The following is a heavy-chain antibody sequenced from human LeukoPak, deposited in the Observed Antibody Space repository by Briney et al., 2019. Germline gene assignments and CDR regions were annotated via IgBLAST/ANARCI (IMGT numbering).Heavy chain of an antibody. CDR1: KFVFSGYE. J-gene: IGHJ4*02. V-gene: IGHV3-48*03. CDR2: ISSSGSTI. D-gene: IGHD3-3*01. Sequence: CAAPKFVFSGYEVDLGRHGTVKRKEWVSYISSSGSTIYYGDSVKGRFTISRDNAKNSLYLQMNSLRAEDTAVYYCASAGHGFWSGYFDYWAREPWSPAPQ. CDR3: ASAGHGFWSGYFDY.